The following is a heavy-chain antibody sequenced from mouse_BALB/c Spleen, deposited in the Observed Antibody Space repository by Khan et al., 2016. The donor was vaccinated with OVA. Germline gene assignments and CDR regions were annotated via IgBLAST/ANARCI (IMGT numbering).Heavy chain of an antibody. D-gene: IGHD4-1*01. CDR2: ISSGGDYT. Sequence: EVELVESGGDLVKPGGSLKLSCAASGFTFSSYSMSWVRQTPDKRLEWVASISSGGDYTYFPDSVKGRFTISRDNADNARYLQMSILRSEDTAMYFCASHLTGSCEYWGQGTLVTVSA. CDR1: GFTFSSYS. J-gene: IGHJ3*01. CDR3: ASHLTGSCEY. V-gene: IGHV5-6*01.